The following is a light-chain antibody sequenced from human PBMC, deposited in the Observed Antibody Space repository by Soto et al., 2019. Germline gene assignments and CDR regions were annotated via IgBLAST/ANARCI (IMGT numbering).Light chain of an antibody. CDR1: SSDVGGYNY. Sequence: QSALPQPHSASGSPGQSVTISCTGTSSDVGGYNYVSWYQQHPGKAPTLMIYEVSKRPSGVPDRFSGSKSGNTASLTVSGLQAEDEADYYCSSYAGSNNHVVFGGGTKLTVL. J-gene: IGLJ2*01. CDR2: EVS. V-gene: IGLV2-8*01. CDR3: SSYAGSNNHVV.